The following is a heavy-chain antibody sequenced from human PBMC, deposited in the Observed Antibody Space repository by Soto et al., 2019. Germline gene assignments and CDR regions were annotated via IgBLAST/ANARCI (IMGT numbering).Heavy chain of an antibody. CDR2: IYYSGST. D-gene: IGHD2-15*01. J-gene: IGHJ4*02. CDR1: GGSISSGGYY. V-gene: IGHV4-31*03. CDR3: ARDQRALGGTLDY. Sequence: SETLSLTCTVSGGSISSGGYYWSWIRQHPGKGLEWIGYIYYSGSTYYNPSLKSRVTISVDTSKNQFSLKLSSVTAADTAVYYCARDQRALGGTLDYWGQGTLVTVSS.